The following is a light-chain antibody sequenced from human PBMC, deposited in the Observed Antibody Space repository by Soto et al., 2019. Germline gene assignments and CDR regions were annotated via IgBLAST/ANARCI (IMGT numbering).Light chain of an antibody. CDR1: QNIFSY. Sequence: DIQMTQSPSSLSASVGDRVTITCRASQNIFSYLSWYQHKPGKAPKLLIYAASSLQSGVPSRFSGSGSGTDFALTISSLQPEALATFYCHQSYTVPHTFGQGTKVEI. V-gene: IGKV1-39*01. CDR3: HQSYTVPHT. CDR2: AAS. J-gene: IGKJ2*01.